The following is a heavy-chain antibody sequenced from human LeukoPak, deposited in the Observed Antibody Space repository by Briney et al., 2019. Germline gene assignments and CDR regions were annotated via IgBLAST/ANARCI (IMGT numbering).Heavy chain of an antibody. V-gene: IGHV3-23*01. D-gene: IGHD4-11*01. J-gene: IGHJ4*02. CDR2: ISGSGGST. CDR1: GFTFSSYG. Sequence: GGSLRLSCAASGFTFSSYGMSWVRQAPGKGLEWVSAISGSGGSTYYADCVKGRFTISRDNSKNTLYLQMNSLRAEDTAVYYCAKNELQSEYYFGYWGQGTLVTVSS. CDR3: AKNELQSEYYFGY.